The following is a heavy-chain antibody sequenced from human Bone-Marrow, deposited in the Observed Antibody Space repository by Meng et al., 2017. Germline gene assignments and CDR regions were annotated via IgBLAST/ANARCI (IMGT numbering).Heavy chain of an antibody. V-gene: IGHV6-1*01. D-gene: IGHD3-10*01. CDR1: GDSVSGNRAL. CDR2: TYYRSQWQS. J-gene: IGHJ4*02. Sequence: VQWQQSGPRLVKPSPILSLTCAISGDSVSGNRALWHWVRQSPSRGLEWLGHTYYRSQWQSHYGASVKSRISIYADTSRNQFSLILNSVTPEDTAVYYCASWYGESWGQGTLVTVSS. CDR3: ASWYGES.